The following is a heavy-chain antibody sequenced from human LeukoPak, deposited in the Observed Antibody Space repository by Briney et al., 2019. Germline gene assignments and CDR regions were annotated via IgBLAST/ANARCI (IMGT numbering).Heavy chain of an antibody. CDR1: GGFISTYY. V-gene: IGHV4-59*08. Sequence: PSETLSLTCTVSGGFISTYYWSWIRQPPGKGLEWIGYIYYSGSSNYNPSLKSRVTISVDTSKNQFSLKLSSVTAADTAVYYCATQYYDYVWGSYRLSDYWGQGTLVTVSS. CDR3: ATQYYDYVWGSYRLSDY. D-gene: IGHD3-16*02. CDR2: IYYSGSS. J-gene: IGHJ4*02.